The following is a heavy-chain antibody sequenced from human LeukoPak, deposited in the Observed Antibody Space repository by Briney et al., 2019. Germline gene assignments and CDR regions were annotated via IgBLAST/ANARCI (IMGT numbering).Heavy chain of an antibody. J-gene: IGHJ4*02. CDR3: AKEGGYNYGYLDY. D-gene: IGHD5-18*01. V-gene: IGHV3-23*01. CDR1: GFTYSIYA. Sequence: GGSLRLSCAVSGFTYSIYAMSWVRQAPGKGLEGVSTISGSGDTYYVDSVKGRFTISRDNSKNTLYLQMNSLRAEDTAVYYCAKEGGYNYGYLDYWGQGALVTVSS. CDR2: ISGSGDT.